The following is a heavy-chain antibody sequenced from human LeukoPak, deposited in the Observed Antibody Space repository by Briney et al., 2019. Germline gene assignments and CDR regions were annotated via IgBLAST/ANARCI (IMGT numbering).Heavy chain of an antibody. Sequence: ASVKVSCKASGYTFTDYYIHWVRQAPGQGLEWMGLIHPNSGDTYYAQKFRGRVTMTRDTSITTAYMELDRLTSDDTAVYYCERDYSGSYTHWAQGTPVTISS. V-gene: IGHV1-2*06. CDR3: ERDYSGSYTH. CDR2: IHPNSGDT. D-gene: IGHD1-26*01. CDR1: GYTFTDYY. J-gene: IGHJ4*02.